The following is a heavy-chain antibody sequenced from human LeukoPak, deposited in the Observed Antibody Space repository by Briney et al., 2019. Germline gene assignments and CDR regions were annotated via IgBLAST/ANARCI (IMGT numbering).Heavy chain of an antibody. CDR3: ARLSGGGFLEWLAYFDY. CDR2: IKQDGSEK. Sequence: GGSLGLSCAASGFTFSSYWMSWVRQAPGKGLEWVANIKQDGSEKYYVDSVKGRFTISRDNAKNSLYLQMNSLRAEDTAVYYCARLSGGGFLEWLAYFDYWGQGTLVTVSS. J-gene: IGHJ4*02. V-gene: IGHV3-7*01. CDR1: GFTFSSYW. D-gene: IGHD3-3*01.